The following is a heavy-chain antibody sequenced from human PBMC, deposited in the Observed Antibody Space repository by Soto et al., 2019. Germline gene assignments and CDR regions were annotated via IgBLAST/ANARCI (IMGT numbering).Heavy chain of an antibody. V-gene: IGHV3-9*01. Sequence: EVQLVESGGGLVQPGRSLRLSCAASGFTFDDYAMHWVRQAPGKGLEWVSGISGNSGSIGYAESVKGRFTISRDNAKNTLYLQMNSLRAEDTALYYCAKGIKGYCSSTSCYPSYYYMDVWGKGTTVTVSS. CDR3: AKGIKGYCSSTSCYPSYYYMDV. CDR1: GFTFDDYA. D-gene: IGHD2-2*01. CDR2: ISGNSGSI. J-gene: IGHJ6*03.